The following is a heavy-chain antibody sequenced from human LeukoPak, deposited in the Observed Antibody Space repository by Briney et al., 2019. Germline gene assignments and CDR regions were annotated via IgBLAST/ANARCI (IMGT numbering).Heavy chain of an antibody. D-gene: IGHD5-18*01. CDR3: ARSYGYGVDAFDI. J-gene: IGHJ3*02. CDR2: ISGSGGST. Sequence: SGGSLRLSCAASGFTFSSYGMSWVRQAPGKGLEWVSAISGSGGSTYYADSVKGRFTISRDNSKNTLYLQMTSLRAEDTAVYYCARSYGYGVDAFDIWGQGTMVTVSS. CDR1: GFTFSSYG. V-gene: IGHV3-23*01.